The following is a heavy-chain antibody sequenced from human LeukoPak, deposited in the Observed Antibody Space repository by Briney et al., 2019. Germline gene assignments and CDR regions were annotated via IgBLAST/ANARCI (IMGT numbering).Heavy chain of an antibody. V-gene: IGHV6-1*01. CDR1: GDSVSSNSAA. Sequence: SQTLSLTCAISGDSVSSNSAAWNWIRQSPSRGLEWLGRTYYRSKWYNVYAVSVKSRITINPDTSKNQFSLQLNSVTPEDTAVYYCARDIVVVVAATPVNYYYMDVWGKGTTVTISS. CDR2: TYYRSKWYN. D-gene: IGHD2-15*01. J-gene: IGHJ6*03. CDR3: ARDIVVVVAATPVNYYYMDV.